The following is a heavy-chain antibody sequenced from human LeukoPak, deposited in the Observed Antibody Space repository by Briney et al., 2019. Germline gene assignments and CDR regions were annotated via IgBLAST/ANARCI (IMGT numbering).Heavy chain of an antibody. V-gene: IGHV4-30-2*01. CDR2: IYDGGST. J-gene: IGHJ3*02. Sequence: KASETLSLTCTVSSGSFSSGGYYWSWIRQPPGAGLEWIGYIYDGGSTYYNPSLKSRVTISVDRSKNQFSLKLSSVTAADTAVYYRARVSAVRGTMVRGVHSDAFDIWGQGTMVTVSS. CDR3: ARVSAVRGTMVRGVHSDAFDI. CDR1: SGSFSSGGYY. D-gene: IGHD3-10*01.